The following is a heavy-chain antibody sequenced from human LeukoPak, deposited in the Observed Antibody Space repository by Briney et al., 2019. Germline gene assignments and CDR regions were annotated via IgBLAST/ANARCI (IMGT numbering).Heavy chain of an antibody. CDR2: MHSTGVD. V-gene: IGHV4-59*08. CDR1: GGSISGYH. Sequence: SETLSLTCTVSGGSISGYHCSWIRQPPGQGLEWIAYMHSTGVDNYSPSLRSRVTMSVDTSKNLCSLKLNSVSAADSAVYYCARFSPFFDSSVHYLDYWGPGILVTVSS. D-gene: IGHD3-22*01. J-gene: IGHJ4*02. CDR3: ARFSPFFDSSVHYLDY.